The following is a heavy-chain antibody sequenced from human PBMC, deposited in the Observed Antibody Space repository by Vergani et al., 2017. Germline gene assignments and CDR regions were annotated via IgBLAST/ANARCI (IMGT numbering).Heavy chain of an antibody. CDR1: GFTSSYYG. CDR2: ISYDGTQK. V-gene: IGHV3-30*18. D-gene: IGHD3-10*01. Sequence: QVHLVESGGGVVQPGRSLRLSCVVSGFTSSYYGMHWVRQAPGKGLEWVAVISYDGTQKYYADSVEGRFTISRDNSKNTLDLQMNSLRTQDTAVYYCAKAGSVTSGSLQYNFYMDVWGKGTTVTVS. J-gene: IGHJ6*03. CDR3: AKAGSVTSGSLQYNFYMDV.